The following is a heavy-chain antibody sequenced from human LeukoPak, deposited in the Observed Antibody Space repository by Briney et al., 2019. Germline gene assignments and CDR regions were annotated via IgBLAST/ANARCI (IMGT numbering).Heavy chain of an antibody. CDR2: INHSGST. V-gene: IGHV4-34*01. D-gene: IGHD2-2*01. CDR3: ARRELTTDIVVLPAALIDY. CDR1: GGSFSGYY. Sequence: SETLSLTCAVYGGSFSGYYWSWIRQPPGKGLEWIGEINHSGSTNYNPSLKSRVTISIHTSKNQFSLKLSSVTAADTAVYYCARRELTTDIVVLPAALIDYWGQGTLVTVSS. J-gene: IGHJ4*02.